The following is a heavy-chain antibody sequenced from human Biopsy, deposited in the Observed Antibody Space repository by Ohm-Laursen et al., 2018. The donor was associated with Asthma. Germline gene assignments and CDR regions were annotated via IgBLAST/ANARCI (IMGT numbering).Heavy chain of an antibody. Sequence: SLRLSCTASGFAVSRDYMFWVRQASGKGLEWVSVIYSGGTSHTADSVRGRFTISRDYSKNTLYLQMHSLRAEDTAVYYCARGGSSNWSHYYFDYWGQGTLVTVSS. CDR2: IYSGGTS. V-gene: IGHV3-53*01. J-gene: IGHJ4*02. CDR1: GFAVSRDY. D-gene: IGHD2-2*01. CDR3: ARGGSSNWSHYYFDY.